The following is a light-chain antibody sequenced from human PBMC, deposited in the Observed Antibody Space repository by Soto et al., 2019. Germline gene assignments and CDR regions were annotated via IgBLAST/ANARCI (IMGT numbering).Light chain of an antibody. J-gene: IGKJ1*01. V-gene: IGKV3-20*01. CDR2: GAS. CDR1: QSVSSSY. Sequence: DIVLTQSPGTLSLSPGERATLSCRASQSVSSSYLTWYQQKPGQAPRLLIYGASSRATGIPDRFSGSGSGTDFTLTISRLEPEEFAVYYCQQYGSSPPWTFGQGTKVEIK. CDR3: QQYGSSPPWT.